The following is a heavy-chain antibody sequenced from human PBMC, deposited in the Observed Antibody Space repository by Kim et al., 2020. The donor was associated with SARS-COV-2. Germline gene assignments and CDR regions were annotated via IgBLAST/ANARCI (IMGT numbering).Heavy chain of an antibody. CDR3: ARGYRGVVAAHFDY. D-gene: IGHD2-15*01. CDR1: GGSISSYY. Sequence: SETLSLTCTVSGGSISSYYWSWIRQPPGKGLEWIGYISYSGSTNFNPSLKSRVTISIDTSKNQFSLKLSSVTAADTAVYYCARGYRGVVAAHFDYWGQGTLVTVSS. V-gene: IGHV4-59*01. J-gene: IGHJ4*02. CDR2: ISYSGST.